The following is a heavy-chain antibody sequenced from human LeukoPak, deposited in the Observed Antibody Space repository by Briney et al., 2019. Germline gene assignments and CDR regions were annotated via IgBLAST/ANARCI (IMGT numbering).Heavy chain of an antibody. CDR2: IYYSGST. V-gene: IGHV4-39*01. D-gene: IGHD3-10*01. J-gene: IGHJ5*02. CDR3: ARRTIAILVGADWFDP. Sequence: PGGSLRLSCAASEFSVGSNYMTWVRQAPGEGLEWIGSIYYSGSTYYNPSLKSRVTISVDTSKNQFSLKLSSVTAADTAVYYCARRTIAILVGADWFDPWGQGTLVTVSS. CDR1: EFSVGSNY.